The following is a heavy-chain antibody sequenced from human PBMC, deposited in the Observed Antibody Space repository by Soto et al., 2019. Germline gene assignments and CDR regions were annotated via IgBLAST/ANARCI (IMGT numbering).Heavy chain of an antibody. J-gene: IGHJ6*02. V-gene: IGHV3-30*18. D-gene: IGHD6-19*01. Sequence: QVALVESGGGVVRPGGSLRLSCGASGFSFSKYGLHWVRQAPGEDLEWLSLISEAGGEKWYAESVKGRFTISRDNSKNTLYLQMNSLRGEDTAVYFCAKGYEVSPPVASAWYSNYFYGVDVWGRGPTVTVSS. CDR1: GFSFSKYG. CDR2: ISEAGGEK. CDR3: AKGYEVSPPVASAWYSNYFYGVDV.